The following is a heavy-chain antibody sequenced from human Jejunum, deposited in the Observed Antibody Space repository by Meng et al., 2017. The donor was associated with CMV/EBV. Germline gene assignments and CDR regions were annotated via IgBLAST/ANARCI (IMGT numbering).Heavy chain of an antibody. Sequence: QVHLQQWGAGLLKAPETLPLTCGVYGAPFSGYWSWVRQPPGKGLEWIGEITHSGSTNYNVSLKSRVTISIDTSKNQFSLKLSSVTATDTAVYYCAPGFRSWSGSYSSWGQGTLVTVSS. CDR1: GAPFSGY. J-gene: IGHJ4*02. V-gene: IGHV4-34*01. CDR2: ITHSGST. CDR3: APGFRSWSGSYSS. D-gene: IGHD1-26*01.